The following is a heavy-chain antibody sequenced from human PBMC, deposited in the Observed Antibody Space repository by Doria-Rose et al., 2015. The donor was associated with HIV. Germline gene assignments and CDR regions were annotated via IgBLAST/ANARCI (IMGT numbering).Heavy chain of an antibody. D-gene: IGHD6-13*01. Sequence: QITLKESGPVLVKPTETLTLTCTVSGVSLSSPGMGVSWIRQPPGKFLEWLANIFSDDERSYKTSLKSRLTISRGTSKRQVVFTMTDMDPVDTATYYCARIKSSRWYHKYYFDFWGQGTLVIVSA. CDR2: IFSDDER. CDR3: ARIKSSRWYHKYYFDF. V-gene: IGHV2-26*01. J-gene: IGHJ4*02. CDR1: GVSLSSPGMG.